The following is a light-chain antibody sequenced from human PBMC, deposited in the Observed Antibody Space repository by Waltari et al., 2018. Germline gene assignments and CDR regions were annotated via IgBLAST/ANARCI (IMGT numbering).Light chain of an antibody. J-gene: IGKJ4*01. V-gene: IGKV3-11*01. CDR2: DAS. CDR1: VGVSTY. CDR3: QQRSNGLT. Sequence: ETVLTQSPDILSLVQGERATLSCRASVGVSTYLALYQQKPGQAPRLLVYDASNRATGIPARFSGSGAGTDFTLTISSLEPEDFAVYYCQQRSNGLTFGGGTKVEIK.